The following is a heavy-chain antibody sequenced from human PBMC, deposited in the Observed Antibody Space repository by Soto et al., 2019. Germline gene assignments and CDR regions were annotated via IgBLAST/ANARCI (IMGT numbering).Heavy chain of an antibody. Sequence: SGPTLVNPTQTLTLTCTFSGFSLSTSGAGVGWIRQPPGKALEWLALIYWNDDKRYSPSLKSRLTITKDTSKNQVVLTMTNMDPVDTATYYCAHRSKTGTTRLNWFDPWGQGTLVTVSS. CDR2: IYWNDDK. V-gene: IGHV2-5*01. J-gene: IGHJ5*02. D-gene: IGHD1-7*01. CDR3: AHRSKTGTTRLNWFDP. CDR1: GFSLSTSGAG.